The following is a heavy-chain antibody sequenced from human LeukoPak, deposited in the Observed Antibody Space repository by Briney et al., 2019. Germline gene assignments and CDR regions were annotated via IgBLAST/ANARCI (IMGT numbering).Heavy chain of an antibody. Sequence: GSLRLSCAASGFTFSSYWMSWVRQAPGKGLEWVANIKQDGSEKYYVDSVKGRFTISRDNAKNSLYLQMNSLRAEDTAVYYCARDVTDYYYYYYMDVWGKGTTVTISS. CDR2: IKQDGSEK. J-gene: IGHJ6*03. CDR1: GFTFSSYW. D-gene: IGHD2/OR15-2a*01. V-gene: IGHV3-7*01. CDR3: ARDVTDYYYYYYMDV.